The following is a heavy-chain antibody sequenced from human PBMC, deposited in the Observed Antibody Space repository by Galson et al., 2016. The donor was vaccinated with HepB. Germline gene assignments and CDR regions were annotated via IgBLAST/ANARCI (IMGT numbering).Heavy chain of an antibody. D-gene: IGHD6-19*01. CDR3: ARKSMAGPRSYFDY. CDR2: VNSDGSRT. V-gene: IGHV3-74*01. CDR1: GFTFSTYW. Sequence: SLRLSCAASGFTFSTYWMHWVRQVPGMGLVWVSRVNSDGSRTTYVDSVKGRFTISRDSSQNTLYLQMNSLRTEDTAVYFCARKSMAGPRSYFDYWGQGTLVTVSS. J-gene: IGHJ4*02.